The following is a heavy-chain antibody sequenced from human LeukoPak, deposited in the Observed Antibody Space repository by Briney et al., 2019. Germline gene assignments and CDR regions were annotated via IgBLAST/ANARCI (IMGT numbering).Heavy chain of an antibody. CDR1: GYTFIMYI. CDR3: VNAGGFDAFDI. V-gene: IGHV1-3*01. D-gene: IGHD3-10*01. CDR2: INAGNGNT. Sequence: ASVMVSCTASGYTFIMYIIHWMRQATGQRLEWMGWINAGNGNTKYSQKFQGRVTITRDTSASTAYMELSSLRSEDTALYYCVNAGGFDAFDIWGQGTMVTASS. J-gene: IGHJ3*02.